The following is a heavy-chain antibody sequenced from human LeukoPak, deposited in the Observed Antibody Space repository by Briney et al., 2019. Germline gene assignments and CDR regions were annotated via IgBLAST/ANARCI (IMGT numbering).Heavy chain of an antibody. J-gene: IGHJ4*02. CDR2: IKQDGSEK. Sequence: GGSLRLSCVVSGATFRTPWLSWVRQAPGKGLEGVANIKQDGSEKYYVDSVKGRFTISRDNAKNSLYLQMNSLRAEDTAVYYCASHYGNYSFFDYWGQGTLVAVSS. CDR3: ASHYGNYSFFDY. V-gene: IGHV3-7*02. D-gene: IGHD4-11*01. CDR1: GATFRTPW.